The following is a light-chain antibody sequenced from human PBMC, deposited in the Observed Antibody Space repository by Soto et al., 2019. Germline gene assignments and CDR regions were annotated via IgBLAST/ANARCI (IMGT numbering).Light chain of an antibody. CDR1: SSDVGTYNY. CDR3: SSYTGSSTISV. CDR2: EVT. V-gene: IGLV2-14*01. Sequence: QSVLTQPASVSGSPGQSITISCTGTSSDVGTYNYVSWYQQHPGKAPKVMIYEVTYRPSGVSIRFSGSKSGNTASLTISGLQDEDEAEYYCSSYTGSSTISVSGTGTQVTVL. J-gene: IGLJ1*01.